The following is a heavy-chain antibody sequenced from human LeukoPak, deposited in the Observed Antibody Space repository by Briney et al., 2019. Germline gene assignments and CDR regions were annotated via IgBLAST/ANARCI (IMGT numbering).Heavy chain of an antibody. CDR2: FDPEDGET. D-gene: IGHD3-10*01. V-gene: IGHV1-24*01. CDR1: GYTLTELS. J-gene: IGHJ4*02. CDR3: ATGAHYGSGSNFDY. Sequence: ASVKVSCKVSGYTLTELSMHWVRQAPGKGLEWMGGFDPEDGETIYAQKFQGRVTMTEGTSTDTAYMELSSLRSEDTAVYYCATGAHYGSGSNFDYWGQGTLVTVSS.